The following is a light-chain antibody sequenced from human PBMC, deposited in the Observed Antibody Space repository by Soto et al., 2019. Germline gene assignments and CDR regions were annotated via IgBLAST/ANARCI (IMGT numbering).Light chain of an antibody. V-gene: IGKV3-11*01. J-gene: IGKJ2*01. CDR2: DAS. CDR1: QSVSYY. Sequence: EMVLTQSPATLSLSPGERATLACRASQSVSYYLAWYQQKPGQAPRLLIYDASNRAPGIPARFSGSGSGTDFTLTISSLEPEDFAFYYCQQRSDWPPYTFGQGTKLEIK. CDR3: QQRSDWPPYT.